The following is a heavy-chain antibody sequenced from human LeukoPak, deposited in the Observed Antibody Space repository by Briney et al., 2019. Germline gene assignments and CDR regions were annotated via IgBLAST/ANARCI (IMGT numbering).Heavy chain of an antibody. J-gene: IGHJ3*02. D-gene: IGHD1-26*01. CDR3: ARGKWDLESGEAFDI. CDR1: GGSISSYY. Sequence: SETLSLTCTVSGGSISSYYWSWIRQPPGKGLEYIGYIYYTGSTNYNPSLKSRVTISVDTSKNQFSLKLSSVTAADTAVYYCARGKWDLESGEAFDIWGQGTMVTVSS. CDR2: IYYTGST. V-gene: IGHV4-59*01.